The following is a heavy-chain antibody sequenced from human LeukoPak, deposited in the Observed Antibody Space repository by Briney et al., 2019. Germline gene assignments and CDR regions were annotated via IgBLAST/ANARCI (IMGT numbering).Heavy chain of an antibody. CDR2: IYYSGST. CDR1: GGSISSGGYY. CDR3: ARGPIIFGVVTWFDP. J-gene: IGHJ5*02. D-gene: IGHD3-3*02. V-gene: IGHV4-31*03. Sequence: SETLSLTCTVSGGSISSGGYYWSWIRQHPGKGLEWIGYIYYSGSTYYNPSLKSRVTISVDTSKNQFSLKLSSVTAADTAVYYCARGPIIFGVVTWFDPWGQGTLVTVSS.